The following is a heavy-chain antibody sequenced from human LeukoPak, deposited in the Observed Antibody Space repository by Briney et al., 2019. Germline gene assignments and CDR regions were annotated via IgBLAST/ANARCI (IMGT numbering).Heavy chain of an antibody. D-gene: IGHD6-19*01. J-gene: IGHJ3*02. CDR3: AKEGGWYGAFDI. Sequence: PGGSLRLSCAASGFTFSSYGMHWVRQAPGKGLEWVAVIWYDGSNKYYADSVKGRFTISRDNSKNTLYLQMNSLRAEDTAVYYCAKEGGWYGAFDIWGQGTMVTVSS. V-gene: IGHV3-33*06. CDR1: GFTFSSYG. CDR2: IWYDGSNK.